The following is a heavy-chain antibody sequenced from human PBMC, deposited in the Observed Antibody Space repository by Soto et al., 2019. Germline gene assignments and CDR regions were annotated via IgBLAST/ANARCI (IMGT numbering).Heavy chain of an antibody. V-gene: IGHV4-34*01. J-gene: IGHJ5*02. CDR3: ARAGDIVVVVAATGNWFDP. Sequence: QVQLQQWGAGLLKPSETLSLTCAVYGGSFSGYYWSWIRQPPGKGLEWIGEINHSGSTNYNPSLKSRVTISVDTSKNHFSLKLSSVTAADTAVYYCARAGDIVVVVAATGNWFDPWGQGTLVTVSS. D-gene: IGHD2-15*01. CDR1: GGSFSGYY. CDR2: INHSGST.